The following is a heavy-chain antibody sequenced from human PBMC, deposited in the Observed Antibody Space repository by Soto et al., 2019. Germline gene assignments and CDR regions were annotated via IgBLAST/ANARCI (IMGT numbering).Heavy chain of an antibody. V-gene: IGHV1-46*01. CDR3: ARDIHPAPYSSGWYTLGGMDV. J-gene: IGHJ6*02. CDR1: GYTFTSYY. D-gene: IGHD6-19*01. CDR2: INPSGGST. Sequence: QVQLVQSGAEVKKPGASVKVSCKASGYTFTSYYMHWVRQAPGQGLEWMGIINPSGGSTSYAQKFQGRVTMTRDTSTSTVYMELSSLRSEDTAVYYCARDIHPAPYSSGWYTLGGMDVWGQGTTVTVSS.